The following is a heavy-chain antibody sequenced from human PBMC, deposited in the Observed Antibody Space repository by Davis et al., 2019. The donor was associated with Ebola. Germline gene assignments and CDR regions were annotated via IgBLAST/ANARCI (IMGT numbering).Heavy chain of an antibody. D-gene: IGHD2-15*01. CDR2: ISSSSSYI. CDR3: ARGVVVAATHWFDP. J-gene: IGHJ5*02. V-gene: IGHV3-21*01. CDR1: GFTFSIYS. Sequence: GESLKISCAASGFTFSIYSMNWVRQAPGKGLEWVSSISSSSSYIYYADSVKGRFTISRDNAKNSLYLQMNSLRAEDTAVYYCARGVVVAATHWFDPWGQGTLVTVSS.